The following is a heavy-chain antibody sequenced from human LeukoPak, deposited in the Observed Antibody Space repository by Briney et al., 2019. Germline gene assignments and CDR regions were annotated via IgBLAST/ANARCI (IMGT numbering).Heavy chain of an antibody. CDR3: ARVGGWSAFDI. CDR1: GYTFTGSY. D-gene: IGHD6-19*01. Sequence: ASVKVSCKASGYTFTGSYMHWVRQAPGQELEWMGWINPNSGGTNYAQKFQGRVTMTRGTSISTAYMELSRLRSDDTAVYYCARVGGWSAFDIWGQGTMVTVSS. V-gene: IGHV1-2*02. CDR2: INPNSGGT. J-gene: IGHJ3*02.